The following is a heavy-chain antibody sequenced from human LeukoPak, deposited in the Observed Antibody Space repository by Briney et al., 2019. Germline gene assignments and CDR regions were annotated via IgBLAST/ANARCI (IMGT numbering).Heavy chain of an antibody. Sequence: GGPLRLSCAACGFTFDDYAMLWVRQARGKGVEWVSGISWNSGNIGYVDSVKGRFTISRDSAKNSLYLQMNSLRAEDTALYYCAKVDYGDTGYFDYWGQGTLVTVSS. J-gene: IGHJ4*02. V-gene: IGHV3-9*01. CDR2: ISWNSGNI. CDR1: GFTFDDYA. CDR3: AKVDYGDTGYFDY. D-gene: IGHD4-17*01.